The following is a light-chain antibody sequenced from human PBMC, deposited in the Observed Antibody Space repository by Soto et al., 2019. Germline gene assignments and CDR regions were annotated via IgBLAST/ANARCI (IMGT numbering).Light chain of an antibody. CDR1: QGINNY. CDR2: DTS. Sequence: DSQMAQSPSSLSASVGDRVTVTWQASQGINNYLNWNQQKPGNAPKLLIFDTSDLETGVPSRFSGRGSGTDFTFTISSLQPEDVAAYYCQQYHTLPITFGGGTKVDIK. CDR3: QQYHTLPIT. J-gene: IGKJ4*01. V-gene: IGKV1-33*01.